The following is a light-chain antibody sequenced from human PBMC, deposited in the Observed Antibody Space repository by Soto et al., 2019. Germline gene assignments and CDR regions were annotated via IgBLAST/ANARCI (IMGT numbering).Light chain of an antibody. CDR1: SSDVGGYSY. CDR2: DVS. Sequence: QSALTQPRSVSGSPGQSVTISCTGTSSDVGGYSYVSWYQQHPGKAPKLMIYDVSQWPSGVPDRFSGSKSGNTASLTISGLQAEDEADYYCCSYAGSYTVIFGGGTQLTVL. V-gene: IGLV2-11*01. CDR3: CSYAGSYTVI. J-gene: IGLJ2*01.